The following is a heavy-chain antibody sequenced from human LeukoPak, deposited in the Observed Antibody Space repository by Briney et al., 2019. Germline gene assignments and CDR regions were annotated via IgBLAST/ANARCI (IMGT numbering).Heavy chain of an antibody. J-gene: IGHJ4*02. CDR2: IYSSGST. V-gene: IGHV4-59*01. CDR3: ARVLGSGYSDY. Sequence: SETLSLTCTVSGGSISSYCWSWIRQPPGKGLEWLGYIYSSGSTNHNPSLKSRVTISVDTSKNQFSLKLSSVTAADTAVYYCARVLGSGYSDYWGQGTLVTVSS. D-gene: IGHD2-15*01. CDR1: GGSISSYC.